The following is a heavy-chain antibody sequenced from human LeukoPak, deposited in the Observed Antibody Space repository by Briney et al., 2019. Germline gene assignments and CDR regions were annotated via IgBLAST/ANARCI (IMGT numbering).Heavy chain of an antibody. J-gene: IGHJ4*02. V-gene: IGHV1-3*01. CDR3: ARDFLTGAGTFDY. CDR2: INAGNGNT. Sequence: GASVKVSCKASGYTFTSYAMHWVRQAPGQRLEWMGWINAGNGNTKYSQKFQGRVTITRDTSASTAYMELSSLRSEDTAVYYCARDFLTGAGTFDYWGQGTLVTVSS. D-gene: IGHD3-9*01. CDR1: GYTFTSYA.